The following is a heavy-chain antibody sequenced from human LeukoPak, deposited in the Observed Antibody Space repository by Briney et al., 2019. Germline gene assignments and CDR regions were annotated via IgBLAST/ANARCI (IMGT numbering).Heavy chain of an antibody. Sequence: SETLSPTCTVSSGSISGYYWSWLRQPPGKGLEWIGYITYSGGPDYNPSLKSRVTISIDTSSNQFSLRLRSVTAADTAVYYCARGHSSSWFYFDNWGRGSLVTVSS. CDR2: ITYSGGP. D-gene: IGHD6-13*01. CDR3: ARGHSSSWFYFDN. V-gene: IGHV4-59*01. CDR1: SGSISGYY. J-gene: IGHJ4*02.